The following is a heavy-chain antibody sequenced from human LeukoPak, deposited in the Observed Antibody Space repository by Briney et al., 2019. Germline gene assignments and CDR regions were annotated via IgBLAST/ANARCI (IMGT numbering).Heavy chain of an antibody. CDR1: GYKFSNYG. Sequence: ASVKVSCKASGYKFSNYGISWVRQAPGQGLEWMGWISGFSGNTNYAQKFQDRVTLSTDTSTSTVYMDLRSLISDDTAVYYCAKYWLIVVAANPNWFDPWGQGTLVTVSS. J-gene: IGHJ5*02. D-gene: IGHD2-15*01. CDR2: ISGFSGNT. V-gene: IGHV1-18*01. CDR3: AKYWLIVVAANPNWFDP.